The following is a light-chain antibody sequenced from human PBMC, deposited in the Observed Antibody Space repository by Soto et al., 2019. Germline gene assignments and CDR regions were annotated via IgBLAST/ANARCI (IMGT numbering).Light chain of an antibody. V-gene: IGKV1-12*01. Sequence: DIQMTQSPSSVSASVGDRVTITCRASQGIRSWLAWYQQKPGTAPKLLIYAASTLQSGVPSRFSGSGSVTDFSLTISSLQPDDFATYYCQQANSFPITFGQGTRLEIK. CDR1: QGIRSW. CDR2: AAS. J-gene: IGKJ5*01. CDR3: QQANSFPIT.